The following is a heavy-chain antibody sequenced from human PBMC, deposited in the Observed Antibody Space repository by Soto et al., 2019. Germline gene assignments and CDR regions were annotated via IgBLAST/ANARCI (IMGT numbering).Heavy chain of an antibody. CDR2: IYYSGST. Sequence: PSETLSLTCTVSGGSISSGDYYWSWIRQPPGKGLEWIGYIYYSGSTYYNPSLKSRVTISVDTSKNQFSLKLSSVTAADTAVYYCARAVRGYCSSTSCYDDAFDIWGQGTMVT. J-gene: IGHJ3*02. V-gene: IGHV4-30-4*01. D-gene: IGHD2-2*01. CDR1: GGSISSGDYY. CDR3: ARAVRGYCSSTSCYDDAFDI.